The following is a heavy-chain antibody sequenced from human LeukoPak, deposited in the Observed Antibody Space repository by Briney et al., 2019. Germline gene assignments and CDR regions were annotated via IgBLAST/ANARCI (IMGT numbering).Heavy chain of an antibody. CDR1: GGSISSGGYY. V-gene: IGHV4-31*03. J-gene: IGHJ3*02. CDR3: ARGVTWELPIIDAFDI. CDR2: IYYSGST. D-gene: IGHD1-26*01. Sequence: PSETLSLTCTVSGGSISSGGYYWSWIRQHPGKGLEWIGYIYYSGSTYYNPSLKSRVTISVDTSKNQFSLKLSSVTAADTAVYYCARGVTWELPIIDAFDIWGQGTMVTVSS.